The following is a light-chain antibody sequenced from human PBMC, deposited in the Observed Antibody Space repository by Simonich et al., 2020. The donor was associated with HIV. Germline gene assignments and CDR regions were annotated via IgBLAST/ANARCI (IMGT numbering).Light chain of an antibody. CDR2: GAS. V-gene: IGKV1-16*01. Sequence: DILMTQSPSSLSASVGDRVTITCRASQDISNYLAWFQQKPGTAPKSLIYGASSLQSEVPSRFSGSGSGTDFTLTISSLQPEDFATYYCQQANSFPYTFGQGTKLEIK. J-gene: IGKJ2*01. CDR3: QQANSFPYT. CDR1: QDISNY.